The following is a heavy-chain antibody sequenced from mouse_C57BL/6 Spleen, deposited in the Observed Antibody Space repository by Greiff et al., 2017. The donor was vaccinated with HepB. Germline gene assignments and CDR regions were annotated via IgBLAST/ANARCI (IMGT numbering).Heavy chain of an antibody. V-gene: IGHV5-16*01. CDR2: INYDGSST. J-gene: IGHJ4*01. CDR3: ARDRDYYGSSPMDY. D-gene: IGHD1-1*01. CDR1: GFTFSDYY. Sequence: EVHLVESEGGLVQPGSSMKLSCTASGFTFSDYYMAWVRQVPEKGLEWVANINYDGSSTYYLDSLKSRFIISRDNAKNILYLQMSSLKSEDTATYYCARDRDYYGSSPMDYWGQGTSVTVSS.